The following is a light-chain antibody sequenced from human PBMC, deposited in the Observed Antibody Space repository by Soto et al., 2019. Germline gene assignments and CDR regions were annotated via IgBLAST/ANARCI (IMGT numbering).Light chain of an antibody. J-gene: IGKJ1*01. CDR3: QQSHRTPHT. Sequence: DIQMTQSPSSVSASVGDRVTITWRASQGISSWLAWHQQKPGKAPKLLIYSASSLQSGVPARFSGSGSGTDFTLTISSLQPEDFATYYCQQSHRTPHTFGQGTKVDIK. V-gene: IGKV1-12*01. CDR2: SAS. CDR1: QGISSW.